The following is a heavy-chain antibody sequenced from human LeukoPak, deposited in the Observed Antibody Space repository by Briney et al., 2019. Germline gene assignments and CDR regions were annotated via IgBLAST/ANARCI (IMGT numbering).Heavy chain of an antibody. J-gene: IGHJ5*02. CDR2: ISSSSSYI. V-gene: IGHV3-21*01. Sequence: GGSLRLSCAASGFTFSSYSMNWVRQAPGKGLEWVSSISSSSSYIYYADSVKGRFTISRDNAKNSLYLQMNSLRAEDTAVYYCARGHYGDYGEGFDPWGQGTLVTVSS. CDR1: GFTFSSYS. CDR3: ARGHYGDYGEGFDP. D-gene: IGHD4-17*01.